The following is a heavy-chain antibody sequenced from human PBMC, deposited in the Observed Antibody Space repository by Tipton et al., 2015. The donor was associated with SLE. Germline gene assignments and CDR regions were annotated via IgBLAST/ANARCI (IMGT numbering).Heavy chain of an antibody. CDR1: GYSISSGYY. J-gene: IGHJ3*02. Sequence: GLVKPSETLSLTCAVSGYSISSGYYWGWIRQPPGKGLEWIGSIYHSGSTYYNPSLKSRVTISVDTSKNQFSLKLSSVTAADTAVYYCARNWEWGNDAFDIWGQGTMVTVSS. CDR3: ARNWEWGNDAFDI. CDR2: IYHSGST. V-gene: IGHV4-38-2*01. D-gene: IGHD3-16*01.